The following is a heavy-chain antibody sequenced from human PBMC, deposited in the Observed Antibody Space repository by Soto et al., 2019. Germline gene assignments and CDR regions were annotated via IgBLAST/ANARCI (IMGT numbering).Heavy chain of an antibody. D-gene: IGHD2-2*01. V-gene: IGHV4-39*01. CDR3: ARTQCSSTRCYVGSWDY. J-gene: IGHJ4*02. CDR1: GGSISSSSYY. CDR2: IYYSGST. Sequence: SETLSLTCTVSGGSISSSSYYWGWIRQPPGKGLEWIGSIYYSGSTYYNPSLKSRVTISVDTSKKQFSLKLSSVTAADTAVYYCARTQCSSTRCYVGSWDYWGQGTLVTVS.